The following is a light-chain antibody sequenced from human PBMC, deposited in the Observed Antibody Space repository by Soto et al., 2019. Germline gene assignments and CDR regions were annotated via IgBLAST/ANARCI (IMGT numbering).Light chain of an antibody. J-gene: IGKJ2*01. CDR3: QQYNSYSGT. CDR1: QSISSW. V-gene: IGKV1-5*01. Sequence: DIQMTQSPSTLSASVGDRVTITCWASQSISSWLAWYQQKPGKAPKLLIYDASSLESGVPSRFSGRGSGTEFTLTISSLQPDDFATYYCQQYNSYSGTFGQGTKLEIK. CDR2: DAS.